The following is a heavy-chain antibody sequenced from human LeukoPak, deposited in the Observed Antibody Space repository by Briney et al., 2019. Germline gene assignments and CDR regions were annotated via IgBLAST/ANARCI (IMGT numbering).Heavy chain of an antibody. CDR3: AGRVTGYSSGYVY. Sequence: PGGSLRLSCAASGFTFSDYAMSWVRQAPGQGLEWVSSISDDGSGTYYADSAKGRFTISRDNSKNTLFLQIDSLRAEDSAVYYCAGRVTGYSSGYVYWGQGTLVTVSS. V-gene: IGHV3-23*01. CDR1: GFTFSDYA. D-gene: IGHD5-18*01. CDR2: ISDDGSGT. J-gene: IGHJ4*02.